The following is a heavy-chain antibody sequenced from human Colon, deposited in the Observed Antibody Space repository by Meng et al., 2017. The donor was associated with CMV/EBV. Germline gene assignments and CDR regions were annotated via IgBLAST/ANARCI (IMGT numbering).Heavy chain of an antibody. CDR2: IKNKAENYAT. V-gene: IGHV3-73*01. Sequence: SGFPFNDYAIHWVRQAPGGGLEWIGRIKNKAENYATAYAASVRDRFTLSRDDSQNTAYLQMNSLKTEDTAVYYCTRSSGTYSWASDYWGQGALVTVSS. CDR3: TRSSGTYSWASDY. D-gene: IGHD1-26*01. CDR1: GFPFNDYA. J-gene: IGHJ4*02.